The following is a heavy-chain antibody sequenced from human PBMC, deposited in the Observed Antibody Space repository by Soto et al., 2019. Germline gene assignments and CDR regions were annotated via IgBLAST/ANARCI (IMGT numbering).Heavy chain of an antibody. CDR3: ARGLPPVDFYP. CDR2: IHYRGIT. Sequence: PAETRSLTGTVSGVSFSSHAWNWIRKRPGKGLEGIGYIHYRGITNYSPSLKRRVNISLDTSEKIFPLKWTAVGSAETPAYFCARGLPPVDFYPWGQGLLVTVSS. J-gene: IGHJ5*02. CDR1: GVSFSSHA. V-gene: IGHV4-59*11.